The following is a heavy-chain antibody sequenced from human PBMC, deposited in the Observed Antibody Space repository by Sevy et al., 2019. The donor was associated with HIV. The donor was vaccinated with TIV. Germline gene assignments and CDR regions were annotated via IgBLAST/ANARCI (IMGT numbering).Heavy chain of an antibody. D-gene: IGHD5-12*01. Sequence: GGSLRLSCAASGFTFSGYGMHWVRQAPGKGLEWVAFIRYDGSTKYYVDSVKGRFTISRDNSKNTVYLQINSLRAEDTAVYYCARETLSGYNLWGQGTRVTVSS. CDR1: GFTFSGYG. V-gene: IGHV3-30*02. CDR3: ARETLSGYNL. J-gene: IGHJ4*02. CDR2: IRYDGSTK.